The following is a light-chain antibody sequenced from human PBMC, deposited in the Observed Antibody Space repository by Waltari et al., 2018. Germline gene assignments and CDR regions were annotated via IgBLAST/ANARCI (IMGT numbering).Light chain of an antibody. Sequence: QLVLTQSPAASASLGASVKLTCNRTTGHSSNIIGWPQQQPEKGPRYMRKVNSDGSHSKGADSPDRFSGSSAGAECYLTISSLQSEDEADYYCETGGHGTWVFGGGTKLTVL. J-gene: IGLJ3*02. CDR2: VNSDGSH. CDR1: TGHSSNI. V-gene: IGLV4-69*01. CDR3: ETGGHGTWV.